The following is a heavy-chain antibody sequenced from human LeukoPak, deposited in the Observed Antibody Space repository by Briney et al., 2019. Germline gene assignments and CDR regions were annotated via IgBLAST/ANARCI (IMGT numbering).Heavy chain of an antibody. Sequence: GGSLRLSCVASGFSFSNYGMSWFRQAPGKGLQWVSTISNTGGRAYYADSVKGRFTLSRDNSNNALYLQMKSLRAEDSAVYYCAKTEYTYGYDGAFDIWGQGTMVAVSS. D-gene: IGHD5-18*01. CDR2: ISNTGGRA. J-gene: IGHJ3*02. CDR3: AKTEYTYGYDGAFDI. V-gene: IGHV3-23*01. CDR1: GFSFSNYG.